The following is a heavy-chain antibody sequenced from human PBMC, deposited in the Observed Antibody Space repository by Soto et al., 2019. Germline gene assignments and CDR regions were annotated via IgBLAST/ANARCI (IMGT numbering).Heavy chain of an antibody. V-gene: IGHV3-30-3*01. CDR2: ISYDGSNK. Sequence: GGSLRLSCAASGFTFSSYAMHWVRQAPGKGLEWVAVISYDGSNKYYADSGKGRFTISRDNSKNTLYLQMNSLRAEDTAVYYCAAEYSSSSGVDYWGQGTLVTVSS. CDR3: AAEYSSSSGVDY. D-gene: IGHD6-6*01. J-gene: IGHJ4*02. CDR1: GFTFSSYA.